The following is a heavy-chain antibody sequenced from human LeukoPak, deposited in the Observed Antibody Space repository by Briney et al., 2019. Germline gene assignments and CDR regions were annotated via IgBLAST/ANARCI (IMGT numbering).Heavy chain of an antibody. CDR2: INPNSGGT. Sequence: GASVKVSCKASGYTSSGYYMHWVRQAPGQGLEWMGWINPNSGGTKYVQKFQGRVTMTRDTSISTAYMELSRLRSDDTAVYYCASGSLASYFDHWGQGTLVTVSS. CDR3: ASGSLASYFDH. J-gene: IGHJ4*02. D-gene: IGHD3-16*01. CDR1: GYTSSGYY. V-gene: IGHV1-2*02.